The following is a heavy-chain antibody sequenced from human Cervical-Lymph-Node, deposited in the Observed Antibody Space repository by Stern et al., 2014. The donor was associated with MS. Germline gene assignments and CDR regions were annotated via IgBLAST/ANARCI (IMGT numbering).Heavy chain of an antibody. Sequence: VQLVESGGGVVQPGRSLRLSCAASGFTFSSYGMHWVRQAPGKGLEWVAVISYDGSNKYYADSVKGRFTISRDNSKNTLYLQMNSLRAEDTAVYYCAKDRDSGWDFDYWGQGTLVTVSS. CDR1: GFTFSSYG. CDR2: ISYDGSNK. CDR3: AKDRDSGWDFDY. J-gene: IGHJ4*02. D-gene: IGHD6-19*01. V-gene: IGHV3-30*18.